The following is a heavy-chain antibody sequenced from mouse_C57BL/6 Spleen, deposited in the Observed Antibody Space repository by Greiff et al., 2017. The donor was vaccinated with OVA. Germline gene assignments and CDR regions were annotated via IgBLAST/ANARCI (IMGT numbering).Heavy chain of an antibody. CDR3: AREYYYGSLYWYFDV. CDR2: IGPGSGST. D-gene: IGHD1-1*01. V-gene: IGHV1-77*01. Sequence: QVQLQQSGAELVKPGASVKISCKASGYTFTDYYINWVKQRPGQGLEWIGKIGPGSGSTYYNEKFKGKATLTADKYSSTAYMQLSSLTSEDSAVYFCAREYYYGSLYWYFDVWGTGTTVTVSS. J-gene: IGHJ1*03. CDR1: GYTFTDYY.